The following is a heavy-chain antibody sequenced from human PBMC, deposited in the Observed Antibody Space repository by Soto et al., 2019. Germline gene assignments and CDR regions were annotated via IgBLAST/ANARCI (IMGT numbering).Heavy chain of an antibody. CDR2: IYSGGST. CDR3: AIEYCGGDCHEEYYFDY. J-gene: IGHJ4*02. V-gene: IGHV3-66*01. CDR1: GFTVSNNY. D-gene: IGHD2-21*01. Sequence: EVQLVESGGGLVQPGGSLRLSCAASGFTVSNNYMSWVRQAPGKGLEWVSVIYSGGSTYYADSVKGRFTISRDNSKNTLYLQMNSLRAEDTAVYYCAIEYCGGDCHEEYYFDYWGQGTLVTVSS.